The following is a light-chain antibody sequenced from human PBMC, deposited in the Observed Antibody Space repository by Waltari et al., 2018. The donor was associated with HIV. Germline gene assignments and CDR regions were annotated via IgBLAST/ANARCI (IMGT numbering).Light chain of an antibody. CDR2: WAS. CDR1: QSVLYRSKNKNY. CDR3: QQYFATPVT. Sequence: DIEVTQSPDSLAVSLGERATINCKSSQSVLYRSKNKNYLAWYQQKPGQPPRVLLYWASTRESGVPDRFSGSGSATDFSLTISSLQAEDVAVYYCQQYFATPVTFGGGTKVEIK. J-gene: IGKJ4*01. V-gene: IGKV4-1*01.